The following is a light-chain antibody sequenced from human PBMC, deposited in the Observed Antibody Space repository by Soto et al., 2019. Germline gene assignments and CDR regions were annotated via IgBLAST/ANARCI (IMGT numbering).Light chain of an antibody. V-gene: IGLV2-14*03. CDR3: AAWDVSLVV. CDR2: DVT. CDR1: SNDIGGYKY. J-gene: IGLJ2*01. Sequence: QSALTQPASVSGSPGQSITISCTGTSNDIGGYKYVSWYQQHPGKAPKLMIYDVTARPSGVSNRFSGSKSGNTASLAISGLQSEDEADYFCAAWDVSLVVFGGGTKLTVL.